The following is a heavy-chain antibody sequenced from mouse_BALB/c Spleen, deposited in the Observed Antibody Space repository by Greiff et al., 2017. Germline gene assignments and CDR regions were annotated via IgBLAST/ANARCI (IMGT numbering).Heavy chain of an antibody. D-gene: IGHD1-1*01. V-gene: IGHV14-3*02. CDR1: GFNIKDSY. Sequence: EVQLQQSGAELVKPGASVKLSCTASGFNIKDSYMHWVKQRPEQGLEWIGRIDPANGNTKYDPKFQGKATITADTSYNTAYLQLSILTSEDTSVYYCSYYYGSSHGAMDYWGQGTSVTVSS. J-gene: IGHJ4*01. CDR3: SYYYGSSHGAMDY. CDR2: IDPANGNT.